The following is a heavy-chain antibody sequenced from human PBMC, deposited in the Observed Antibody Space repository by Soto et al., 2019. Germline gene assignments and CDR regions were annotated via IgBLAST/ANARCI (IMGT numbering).Heavy chain of an antibody. Sequence: QVQLVQSGAEVKKPGSSVKVSCKASGGTFSSYAISWVRQAPGQGLEWMGGIIPIFGTANYAQKFKGRVTITADESTSTDYMELSSLRSEDTAVYYCARASLNLGGVRNFEYWGQGTLVTVSS. CDR2: IIPIFGTA. D-gene: IGHD3-10*01. CDR1: GGTFSSYA. J-gene: IGHJ4*02. CDR3: ARASLNLGGVRNFEY. V-gene: IGHV1-69*01.